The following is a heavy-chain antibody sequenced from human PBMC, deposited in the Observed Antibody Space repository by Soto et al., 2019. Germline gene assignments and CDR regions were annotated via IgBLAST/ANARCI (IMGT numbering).Heavy chain of an antibody. V-gene: IGHV4-59*08. Sequence: QVQLEESGPGLVKPSETLSLTCTVSGDSISSYYWTWIRQPPGKGLEWIAFIYYGGSINYNPSLKCRVAIAVDTSKNQFSLNLNSVTAADTAVYYCARTGLDCGSLEYWGQGTRVTVSS. J-gene: IGHJ4*02. CDR3: ARTGLDCGSLEY. CDR2: IYYGGSI. D-gene: IGHD3-9*01. CDR1: GDSISSYY.